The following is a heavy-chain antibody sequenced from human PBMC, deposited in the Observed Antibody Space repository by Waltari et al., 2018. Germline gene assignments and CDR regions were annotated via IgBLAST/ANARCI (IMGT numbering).Heavy chain of an antibody. CDR3: ASTYRVFGVVITPYWYFDL. J-gene: IGHJ2*01. CDR1: GGTFRSYA. D-gene: IGHD3-3*01. CDR2: IIPIFGTA. V-gene: IGHV1-69*01. Sequence: QVQLVQSGAEVKKPGSSVKVSCKASGGTFRSYAISWVRQAPGQGLEWMGGIIPIFGTANYAQKFQGRVTITADESTSTAYMELSSLRSEDTAVYYCASTYRVFGVVITPYWYFDLWGRGTLVTVSS.